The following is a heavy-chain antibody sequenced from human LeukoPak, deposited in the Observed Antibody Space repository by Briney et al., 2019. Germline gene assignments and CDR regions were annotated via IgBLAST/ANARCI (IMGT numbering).Heavy chain of an antibody. CDR1: GYSFSTYW. V-gene: IGHV5-51*01. CDR3: ARSSGSKFYFDY. J-gene: IGHJ4*02. D-gene: IGHD1-26*01. CDR2: FYPGDSDT. Sequence: GESLKISCKGSGYSFSTYWIGWVRQMPGKGQEWMGIFYPGDSDTRYSPSFQGQVTISADKSINTANLQWSSLKASDTAIYYCARSSGSKFYFDYWGQGTPVTVSS.